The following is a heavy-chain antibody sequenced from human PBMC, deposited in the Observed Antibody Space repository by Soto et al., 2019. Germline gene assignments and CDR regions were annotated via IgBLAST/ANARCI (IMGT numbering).Heavy chain of an antibody. D-gene: IGHD3-10*01. Sequence: PSETLSLTCAAYGGSFSGYYWSWIRQPPGKGLEWIGEINHSGSTNYNPSLKSRVTISVDTSKNQFSLKVSSVTAADTAVYYCARLSMIRGVLRWFDPWGQGTLVTVSS. CDR1: GGSFSGYY. J-gene: IGHJ5*02. CDR2: INHSGST. CDR3: ARLSMIRGVLRWFDP. V-gene: IGHV4-34*01.